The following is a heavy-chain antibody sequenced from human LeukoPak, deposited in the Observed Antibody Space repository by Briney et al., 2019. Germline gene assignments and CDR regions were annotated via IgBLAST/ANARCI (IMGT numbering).Heavy chain of an antibody. CDR2: ISSSSSYI. J-gene: IGHJ5*02. CDR1: GFTFSSYS. D-gene: IGHD3-10*01. CDR3: ARNKYYYGLGNYGVPNWFDP. Sequence: GGSLRLSCAASGFTFSSYSMNWVRQAPGKGLEWVSSISSSSSYIYYADSVKGRFTIFRDNAKNSLYLQMNSLRAEDTAVYYCARNKYYYGLGNYGVPNWFDPWGQGTLVTVSS. V-gene: IGHV3-21*01.